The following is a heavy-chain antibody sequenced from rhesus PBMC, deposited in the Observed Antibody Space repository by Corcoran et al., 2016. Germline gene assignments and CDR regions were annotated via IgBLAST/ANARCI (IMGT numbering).Heavy chain of an antibody. CDR3: AKSIAAGLRRFDV. V-gene: IGHV4-80*01. D-gene: IGHD6-13*01. Sequence: QVQLQESGPGLVKPSETLSLTCAVSGASISNYWWNWIRQPPGKGLEWIAEINRNRRSTNCPPSLKSRVTISNDASKSQFSLKLSSVTAADTAVYYCAKSIAAGLRRFDVWGPGVLVTVSS. CDR1: GASISNYW. CDR2: INRNRRST. J-gene: IGHJ5-1*01.